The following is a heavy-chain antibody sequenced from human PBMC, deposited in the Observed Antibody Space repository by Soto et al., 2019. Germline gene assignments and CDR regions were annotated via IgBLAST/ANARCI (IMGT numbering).Heavy chain of an antibody. D-gene: IGHD1-26*01. V-gene: IGHV4-39*01. J-gene: IGHJ4*02. CDR1: GGSISSSSYY. Sequence: PSETLSLTCTVSGGSISSSSYYWGWIRQPPGKGLEWIGSIYYSGSTYYSPSLKSRVTISVDTSKNQFSLKLSSVTAADTAVYYCARHRVGATFFDYRGQGTLVTVSS. CDR3: ARHRVGATFFDY. CDR2: IYYSGST.